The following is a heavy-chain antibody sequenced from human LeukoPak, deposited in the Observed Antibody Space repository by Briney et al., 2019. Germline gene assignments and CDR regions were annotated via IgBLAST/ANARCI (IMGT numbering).Heavy chain of an antibody. Sequence: PGGSLRLSCAASGFTFSSYAMSWVRQAPGKGLEWVSAISGSGGSTYYADSVKGRFTISRDNSKNTLYLQMNSLRAEGTAVYYCAQSSGWSGGYFDYWGQGTLVTVSS. J-gene: IGHJ4*02. CDR3: AQSSGWSGGYFDY. CDR2: ISGSGGST. CDR1: GFTFSSYA. D-gene: IGHD6-19*01. V-gene: IGHV3-23*01.